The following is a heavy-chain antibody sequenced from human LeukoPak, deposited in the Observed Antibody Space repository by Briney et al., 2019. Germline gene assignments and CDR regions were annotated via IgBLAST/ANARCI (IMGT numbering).Heavy chain of an antibody. CDR3: AKEGYYGSGSFPDS. D-gene: IGHD3-10*01. J-gene: IGHJ4*02. CDR1: GFTVSSNY. V-gene: IGHV3-53*01. CDR2: IYSGGST. Sequence: GESLRLSCAASGFTVSSNYTSWVRQAPGKGLEWVSVIYSGGSTYYADSVKGRFTISRDNSKNTLYLQMNSLRAEDTAVYYCAKEGYYGSGSFPDSWGQGTLVTVSS.